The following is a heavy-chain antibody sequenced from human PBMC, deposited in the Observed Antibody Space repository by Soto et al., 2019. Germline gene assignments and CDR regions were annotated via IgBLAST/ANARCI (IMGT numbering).Heavy chain of an antibody. CDR2: INPSGGST. CDR1: GYTFTSYY. D-gene: IGHD3-3*01. J-gene: IGHJ6*02. Sequence: ASVKVSCKASGYTFTSYYMHWVRQAPGQGLEWMGIINPSGGSTSYAQKFQGRVTMTRDTSTSTVYMELSSLRSEDTAVYYCARDLGVLRFLEWLQRRDYYGMGVWGQGTTVTVSS. CDR3: ARDLGVLRFLEWLQRRDYYGMGV. V-gene: IGHV1-46*01.